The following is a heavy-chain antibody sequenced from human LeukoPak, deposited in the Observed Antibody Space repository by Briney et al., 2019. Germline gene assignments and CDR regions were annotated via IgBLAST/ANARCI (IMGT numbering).Heavy chain of an antibody. CDR3: ARRERCRSGWYEDH. D-gene: IGHD6-19*01. CDR1: GYISSSYG. V-gene: IGHV1-18*01. J-gene: IGHJ4*02. CDR2: ISGYNGDT. Sequence: ASVKVSCKAVGYISSSYGISWVRQAPGQGLEWMGWISGYNGDTNYAQNLHDRLTMSTDTSTSTAYMELTSLRSDDTAVYYCARRERCRSGWYEDHWGQGTLVTVSS.